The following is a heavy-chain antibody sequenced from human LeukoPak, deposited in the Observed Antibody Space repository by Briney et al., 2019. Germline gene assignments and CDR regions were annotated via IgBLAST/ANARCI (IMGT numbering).Heavy chain of an antibody. V-gene: IGHV4-39*07. CDR2: MYYRGST. Sequence: SETLSLTCTVSGGSISSSSHYWGWIRQPPGKGLEWIGSMYYRGSTYHNPSLKSRVTISVDTSKNQFSLKLSSVTAADTAVYYCATLTTPGWFNPWGQGTLVTVSS. CDR1: GGSISSSSHY. CDR3: ATLTTPGWFNP. J-gene: IGHJ5*02. D-gene: IGHD1-1*01.